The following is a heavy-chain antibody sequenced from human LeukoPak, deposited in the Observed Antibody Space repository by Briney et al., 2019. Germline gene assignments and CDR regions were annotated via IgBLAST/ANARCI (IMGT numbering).Heavy chain of an antibody. CDR2: INQGGSEK. D-gene: IGHD2-2*01. V-gene: IGHV3-7*03. Sequence: GGSLRLSCAASGFIFRNYWMSWVRQGPGEGPEWVANINQGGSEKYYVDSVKGRFTTSRDNAMNSLDLQMNSLRVEDTAIYYCARLAVPPGNRGWYYEQWGQGTLVTVSS. CDR1: GFIFRNYW. J-gene: IGHJ4*02. CDR3: ARLAVPPGNRGWYYEQ.